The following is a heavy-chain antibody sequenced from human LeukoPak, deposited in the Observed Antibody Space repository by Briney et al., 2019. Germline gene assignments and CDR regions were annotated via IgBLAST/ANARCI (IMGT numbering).Heavy chain of an antibody. Sequence: GGSLRLSCAASGFTFSSYSMNWVRQAPGKGLEWVSSISSSSSYIYYTDSVKGRFTISRDNSKNTLYLQMNSLRVEDTAVYYCAITAPKTVAAYYLDYWGQGTLVTVSS. CDR3: AITAPKTVAAYYLDY. CDR2: ISSSSSYI. J-gene: IGHJ4*02. V-gene: IGHV3-21*04. CDR1: GFTFSSYS. D-gene: IGHD6-19*01.